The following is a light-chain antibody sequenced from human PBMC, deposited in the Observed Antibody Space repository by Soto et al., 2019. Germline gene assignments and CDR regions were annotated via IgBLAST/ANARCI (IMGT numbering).Light chain of an antibody. J-gene: IGKJ1*01. V-gene: IGKV3-15*01. Sequence: EIVMTQSPATLFVSPGERATLSCRASQSVSSNLAWYQQKPGQAHRLLIYGASTRATGIPARFTGSGSGTEFTLTISSLQSEDFTVYYCQQYNKWPLTFGQGTKVDIK. CDR2: GAS. CDR1: QSVSSN. CDR3: QQYNKWPLT.